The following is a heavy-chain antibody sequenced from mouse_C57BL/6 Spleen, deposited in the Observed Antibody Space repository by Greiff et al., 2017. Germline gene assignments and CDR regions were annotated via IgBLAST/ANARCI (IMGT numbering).Heavy chain of an antibody. Sequence: VQLQQSGPELVKPGASVKIPCKASGYTFTDYNMDWVKQSHGKSLEWIGDINPNNGGTFYNQKFKGKATLTVDKSSSTAYMELRSLTSEDTAVYYCARQLRLPGYYYAMDYWGQGTSVTVSS. D-gene: IGHD3-2*02. V-gene: IGHV1-18*01. CDR1: GYTFTDYN. CDR3: ARQLRLPGYYYAMDY. CDR2: INPNNGGT. J-gene: IGHJ4*01.